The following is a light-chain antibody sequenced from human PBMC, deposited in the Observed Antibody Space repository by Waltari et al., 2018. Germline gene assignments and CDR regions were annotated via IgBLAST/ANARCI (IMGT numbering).Light chain of an antibody. CDR3: QVWDDNSDHWV. J-gene: IGLJ3*02. CDR2: DDT. V-gene: IGLV3-21*02. Sequence: SYVLTQSPSVSVAPGQTATIACGVDRMDRRAVHWYHQKPGQAPVLVVYDDTDRPPWISERFSGSNSGNTATLTISRVEAGDEADYYCQVWDDNSDHWVFGGGTKLTVL. CDR1: RMDRRA.